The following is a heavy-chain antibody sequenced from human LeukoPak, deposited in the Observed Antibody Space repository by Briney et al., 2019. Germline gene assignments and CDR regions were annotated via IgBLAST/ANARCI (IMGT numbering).Heavy chain of an antibody. V-gene: IGHV3-21*01. D-gene: IGHD2-15*01. CDR1: GFTFSSYS. CDR3: ARGVVAAIINYYYYMDV. Sequence: GGSLRLSCAASGFTFSSYSMNWVRQAPGKGLEWVSSISSSSSYIYYADSVKGRFTISRDNAKNSLYLQMNSLRAEDTAVYYCARGVVAAIINYYYYMDVWGKGTSVTVSS. CDR2: ISSSSSYI. J-gene: IGHJ6*03.